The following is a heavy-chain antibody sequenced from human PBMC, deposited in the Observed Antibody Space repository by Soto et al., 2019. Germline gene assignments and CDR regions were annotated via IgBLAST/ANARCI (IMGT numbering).Heavy chain of an antibody. CDR1: GFTFSDHY. Sequence: EVQLVESGGGLVQPGGSLRLSCAASGFTFSDHYMDWVRQAPGKGLEWVGRVTNKANRYTTEYAASVKGRFTISRDESKNSLYLQMNSLKTEDTAVYYCVRGIAVVPGAFDIWCQGTMVTVSS. V-gene: IGHV3-72*01. CDR3: VRGIAVVPGAFDI. CDR2: VTNKANRYTT. J-gene: IGHJ3*02. D-gene: IGHD6-19*01.